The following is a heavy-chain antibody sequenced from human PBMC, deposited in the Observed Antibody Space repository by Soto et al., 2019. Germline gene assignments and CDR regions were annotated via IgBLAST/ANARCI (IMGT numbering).Heavy chain of an antibody. CDR3: ANMSRREGDDV. D-gene: IGHD5-12*01. J-gene: IGHJ4*02. Sequence: QVQLQESGPGLVKPSQTLSLTCTVSGVSISSGGYCWSWLRHHPGKGPEWIGYINNRGVTYYNPSLKSLVTMSVDTSMNQFSLKMSYVSAEDTALYYCANMSRREGDDVGGQGTLVTVSS. CDR2: INNRGVT. CDR1: GVSISSGGYC. V-gene: IGHV4-31*01.